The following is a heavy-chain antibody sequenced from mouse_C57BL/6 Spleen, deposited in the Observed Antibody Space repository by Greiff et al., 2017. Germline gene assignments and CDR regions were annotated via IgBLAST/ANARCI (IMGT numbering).Heavy chain of an antibody. V-gene: IGHV3-6*01. J-gene: IGHJ4*01. CDR2: ISYDGSN. D-gene: IGHD1-1*01. CDR3: ARNYGSSYY. CDR1: GYSITSGYY. Sequence: VQLKESGPGLVKPSQSLSLTCSFTGYSITSGYYWNWIRQFPGNKLEWMGYISYDGSNNYNPSLKNRISITRDTSKNQFFLKLNSVTTEDTATYYCARNYGSSYYWGQGTSVTVSS.